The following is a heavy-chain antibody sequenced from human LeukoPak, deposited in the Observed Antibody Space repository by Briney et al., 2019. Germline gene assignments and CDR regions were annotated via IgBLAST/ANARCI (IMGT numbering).Heavy chain of an antibody. CDR2: IKPGGNEK. CDR1: GGSISSGGYS. Sequence: ETLSLTCAVSGGSISSGGYSWSWIRQPPGKGLEWVANIKPGGNEKYYVDSVKGRFTISRDNVKNSLYLQMNSLRAEDTAIYYCATFRFLGTWGQGTMVTVSP. J-gene: IGHJ3*01. D-gene: IGHD3-3*01. CDR3: ATFRFLGT. V-gene: IGHV3-7*03.